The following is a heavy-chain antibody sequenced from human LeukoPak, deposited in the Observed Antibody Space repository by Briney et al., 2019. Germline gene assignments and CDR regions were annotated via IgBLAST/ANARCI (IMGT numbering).Heavy chain of an antibody. V-gene: IGHV4-39*01. Sequence: PSETLSLTCTVSGGSISSTNYYWDWIRQPPGKGLEWIRSIYYSGSTYYNPSLKSRLTISVDTSKNQFSLRLSSVTAADTAVYYCSTQYYDSSGYYLVHWGQGTLLTVSS. D-gene: IGHD3-22*01. J-gene: IGHJ4*02. CDR1: GGSISSTNYY. CDR3: STQYYDSSGYYLVH. CDR2: IYYSGST.